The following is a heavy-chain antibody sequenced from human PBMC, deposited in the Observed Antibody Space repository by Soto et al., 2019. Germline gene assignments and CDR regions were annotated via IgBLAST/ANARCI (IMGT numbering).Heavy chain of an antibody. D-gene: IGHD6-13*01. CDR3: ARLCGIAAAWGWFDP. J-gene: IGHJ5*02. CDR1: GGTFSSYT. V-gene: IGHV1-69*02. CDR2: IIPILGIA. Sequence: QVQLVQSGAEVKKPGSSVKVSSKASGGTFSSYTISWVRQAPGQGIEWMGRIIPILGIANYAQKFQGRVTIPADKSTSTAYMELSSLRSEDTAVYYCARLCGIAAAWGWFDPWGQGTLVIVSS.